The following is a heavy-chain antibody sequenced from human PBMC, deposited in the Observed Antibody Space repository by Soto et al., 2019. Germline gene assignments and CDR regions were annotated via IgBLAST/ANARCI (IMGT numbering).Heavy chain of an antibody. CDR2: TYYRSRWYN. CDR3: AGTTSHQWYYMDV. Sequence: SQCLSLTCAISGGGVSSNSAAWNWIRLSPSRGLEWLARTYYRSRWYNDYAVSVRSRITVNPDTSKNQFSLQLTSVTPEDTAVYYCAGTTSHQWYYMDVWGKGTTVTVSS. V-gene: IGHV6-1*01. J-gene: IGHJ6*03. D-gene: IGHD1-7*01. CDR1: GGGVSSNSAA.